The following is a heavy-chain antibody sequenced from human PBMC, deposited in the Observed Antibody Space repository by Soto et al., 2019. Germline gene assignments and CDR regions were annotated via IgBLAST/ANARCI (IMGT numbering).Heavy chain of an antibody. D-gene: IGHD1-26*01. J-gene: IGHJ5*02. CDR1: GYIFISYG. Sequence: QIQLVQSGAEVRKPGASVMVSCKASGYIFISYGMSWVRQAPGQGLEWMGWITAYNGNTNYAQKVQGRITMTTDISTGTAYMELRSLTSDDTAVYYCARGGVGDTSGWFDPWGQGTLVTVSS. CDR2: ITAYNGNT. V-gene: IGHV1-18*01. CDR3: ARGGVGDTSGWFDP.